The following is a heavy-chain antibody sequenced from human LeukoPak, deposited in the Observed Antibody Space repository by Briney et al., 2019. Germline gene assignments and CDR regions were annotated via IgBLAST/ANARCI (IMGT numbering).Heavy chain of an antibody. J-gene: IGHJ4*02. CDR3: ARGTGSDYSLGY. Sequence: GWSLRVTCPASGFTFRSYLMHWVRPAPAKGLVWVSRINSEGSSTSYADSVKDRFTISRDNAKNTLYLQMYSLRAEDTAMYYCARGTGSDYSLGYWGQGTLVTVSS. V-gene: IGHV3-74*01. CDR2: INSEGSST. CDR1: GFTFRSYL. D-gene: IGHD1-26*01.